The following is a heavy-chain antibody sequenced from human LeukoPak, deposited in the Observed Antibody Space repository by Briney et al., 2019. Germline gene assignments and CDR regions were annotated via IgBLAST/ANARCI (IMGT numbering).Heavy chain of an antibody. CDR1: GDIFNSYS. Sequence: SVKVSCKASGDIFNSYSISWVRQAPGQGLEWMGGIIPIFGSANYAQRFQGRVTITTDQSTTTAYMELSSLSSEDTAVYYCARVGRSRGSLPNSYYYMDVWGKGITVTVSS. CDR3: ARVGRSRGSLPNSYYYMDV. D-gene: IGHD1-26*01. V-gene: IGHV1-69*05. CDR2: IIPIFGSA. J-gene: IGHJ6*03.